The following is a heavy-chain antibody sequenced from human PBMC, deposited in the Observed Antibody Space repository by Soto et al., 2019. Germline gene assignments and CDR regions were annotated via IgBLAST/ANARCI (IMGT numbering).Heavy chain of an antibody. J-gene: IGHJ1*01. D-gene: IGHD2-15*01. V-gene: IGHV4-39*02. CDR1: GGCISSSTYY. CDR3: SMSSGGSYPPCDA. CDR2: LYYGGNT. Sequence: QLQLQDSAPGLVKPSETLSLTCTVSGGCISSSTYYWRWIRQPPRKGLEWIGSLYYGGNTYYNPSLKSRLTTSVRSSNNHLSLRLSSVTAADTSVYFCSMSSGGSYPPCDAWGQGNLVTVSS.